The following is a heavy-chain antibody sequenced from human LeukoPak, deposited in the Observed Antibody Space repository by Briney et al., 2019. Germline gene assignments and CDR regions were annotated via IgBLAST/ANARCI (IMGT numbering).Heavy chain of an antibody. J-gene: IGHJ4*02. CDR3: ARRGIKDYYDSSGYYDY. Sequence: ASVKVSCKASGGTFSSHAISWVRQAPGQGLEWMGGIIPIFGTANYAQKFQGRVTITADESTSTAYMELSSLRSEDTAVYYCARRGIKDYYDSSGYYDYWGQGTLVTVSS. D-gene: IGHD3-22*01. V-gene: IGHV1-69*13. CDR2: IIPIFGTA. CDR1: GGTFSSHA.